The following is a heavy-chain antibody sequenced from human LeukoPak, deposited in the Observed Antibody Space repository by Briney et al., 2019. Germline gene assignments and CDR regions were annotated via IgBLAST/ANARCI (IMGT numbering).Heavy chain of an antibody. J-gene: IGHJ4*02. CDR2: ISSSSGSI. V-gene: IGHV3-21*06. D-gene: IGHD5-18*01. Sequence: GGSLRLSCAASGFTFSSYSMNWVRQAPGKGLERVSSISSSSGSIYYADSVKGRFTISRDNAKNSLYLQMNSLRVDDTAVYYCARGWAAIDSWGQGTLVTVSS. CDR3: ARGWAAIDS. CDR1: GFTFSSYS.